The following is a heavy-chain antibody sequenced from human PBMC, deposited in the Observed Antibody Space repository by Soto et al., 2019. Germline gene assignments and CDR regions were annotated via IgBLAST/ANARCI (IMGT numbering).Heavy chain of an antibody. CDR1: GGSISSAPFY. D-gene: IGHD2-2*01. CDR2: ISNSGST. CDR3: ARGPIVVVPAARYNWFDP. V-gene: IGHV4-61*05. Sequence: SETLSLTCTVSGGSISSAPFYWGWIRLPPGKGLELIGYISNSGSTNYNPSLTSRVAIWLDRSRNQFSLKLSSVTAADTAVYYCARGPIVVVPAARYNWFDPWGQGTLVTVSS. J-gene: IGHJ5*02.